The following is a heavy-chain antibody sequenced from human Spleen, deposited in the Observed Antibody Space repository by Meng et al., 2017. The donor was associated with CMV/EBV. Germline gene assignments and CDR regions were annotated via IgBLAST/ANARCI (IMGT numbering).Heavy chain of an antibody. CDR1: GYTLTSHY. J-gene: IGHJ3*02. CDR3: ARGGWWELSYNDAFDI. D-gene: IGHD1-26*01. Sequence: ASVKVSCKASGYTLTSHYMHWVRQAPGQGLEWMGIINPSSGSTSYTQKFQGRVTMTRDTSTSTVYMELSSLRSEDTAVYYCARGGWWELSYNDAFDIWGQGTMVTVSS. CDR2: INPSSGST. V-gene: IGHV1-46*01.